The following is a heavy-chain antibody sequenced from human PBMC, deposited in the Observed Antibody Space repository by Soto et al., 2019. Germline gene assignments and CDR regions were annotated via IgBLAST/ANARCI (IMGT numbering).Heavy chain of an antibody. Sequence: SETLSLTCTVSGGSISSYCWSWIRQPPGKGLEWIGYIYYSGSTNYNPSLKSRVTISVDTSKNQFSLKLSSVTAADTAVYYCARRNSGTYYFDYWGQGTLVTVSS. CDR3: ARRNSGTYYFDY. D-gene: IGHD1-1*01. CDR1: GGSISSYC. J-gene: IGHJ4*02. CDR2: IYYSGST. V-gene: IGHV4-59*08.